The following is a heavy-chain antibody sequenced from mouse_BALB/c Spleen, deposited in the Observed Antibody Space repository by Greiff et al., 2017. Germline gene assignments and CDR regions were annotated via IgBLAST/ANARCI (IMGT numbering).Heavy chain of an antibody. Sequence: VQLQQPGAELVKPGASVKLSCKASGYTFTSYWMHWVKQRPGQGLEWIGEINPSNGRTNYNEKFKSKATLTVDKSSSTAYMQLSSLTSEDSAVYYCARATVVAGEWYFDVWGAGTTVTVSS. CDR3: ARATVVAGEWYFDV. D-gene: IGHD1-1*01. J-gene: IGHJ1*01. V-gene: IGHV1S81*02. CDR1: GYTFTSYW. CDR2: INPSNGRT.